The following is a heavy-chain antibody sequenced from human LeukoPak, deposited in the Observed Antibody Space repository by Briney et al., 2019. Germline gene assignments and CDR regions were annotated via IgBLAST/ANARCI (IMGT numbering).Heavy chain of an antibody. Sequence: ASVKVSCKASGCTFTRYGINWVRQAPGQGREWMGWMSAYNGNTKYAQNLQGRVTMTTDTSTSTANMELRSLRSDDTAVYYCTRDLPYSSSWESIDYWGQGTLVTVSS. CDR1: GCTFTRYG. D-gene: IGHD6-13*01. CDR3: TRDLPYSSSWESIDY. CDR2: MSAYNGNT. J-gene: IGHJ4*02. V-gene: IGHV1-18*01.